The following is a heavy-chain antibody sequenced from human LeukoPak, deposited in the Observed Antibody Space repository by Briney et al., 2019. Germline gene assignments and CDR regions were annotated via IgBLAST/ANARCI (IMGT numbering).Heavy chain of an antibody. D-gene: IGHD2-2*01. Sequence: GGSLRLSCAASGFTFSSYSMNWVRQAPGKGLECVSSISSSSSYIYYADSVKGRFTISVDNAKNSLYLQMNSLRAEDTAVYYCASEDCSSTSCYDYWGQGTLLTVSS. J-gene: IGHJ4*02. CDR2: ISSSSSYI. V-gene: IGHV3-21*01. CDR1: GFTFSSYS. CDR3: ASEDCSSTSCYDY.